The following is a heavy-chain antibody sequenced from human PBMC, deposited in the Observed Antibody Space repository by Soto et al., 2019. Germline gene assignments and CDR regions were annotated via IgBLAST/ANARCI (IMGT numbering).Heavy chain of an antibody. D-gene: IGHD2-15*01. Sequence: QVQLQESGPGLVKPSQTLSLTCTVSGGSISSGDYYWSWIRQPPGKGLEWIGYIYYSGSNYYNPSLNSRVTISVDTSKKQFSMMLRSVTAADTAVYYCAIVIGYGSGGSCYAWGCGYFDYWGQGPLVTVSS. V-gene: IGHV4-30-4*01. CDR3: AIVIGYGSGGSCYAWGCGYFDY. J-gene: IGHJ4*02. CDR1: GGSISSGDYY. CDR2: IYYSGSN.